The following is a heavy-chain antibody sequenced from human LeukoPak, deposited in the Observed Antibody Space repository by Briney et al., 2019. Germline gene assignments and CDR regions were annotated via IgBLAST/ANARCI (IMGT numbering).Heavy chain of an antibody. J-gene: IGHJ4*02. D-gene: IGHD3-9*01. CDR2: ITWTGGGI. CDR3: AKDISAGLTGTPFDC. CDR1: GFNFDDYA. Sequence: GGSLRLSCAASGFNFDDYAMHWVRQAPGKGLEWLSGITWTGGGIEYADAVKGRFTISRDNAKNSLYLEMNSLRAEDMALYYCAKDISAGLTGTPFDCWGQGTLVTVSS. V-gene: IGHV3-9*03.